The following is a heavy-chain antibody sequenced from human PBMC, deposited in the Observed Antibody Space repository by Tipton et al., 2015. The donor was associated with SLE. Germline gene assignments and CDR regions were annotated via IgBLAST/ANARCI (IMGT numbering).Heavy chain of an antibody. CDR3: ATRYYDYIWGGSRKYFFDY. J-gene: IGHJ4*02. D-gene: IGHD3-16*01. CDR1: GYSISTGFY. Sequence: LSLTCTVSGYSISTGFYWGWIRQPPGKGLDWIGHVSPSGDTNYNPSLESRVTISRDTPNNQFSLKLNSVTAADTAIYYCATRYYDYIWGGSRKYFFDYWGQGALVTVSA. CDR2: VSPSGDT. V-gene: IGHV4-38-2*02.